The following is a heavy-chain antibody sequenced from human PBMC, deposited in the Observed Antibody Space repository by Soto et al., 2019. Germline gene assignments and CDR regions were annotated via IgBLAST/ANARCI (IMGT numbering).Heavy chain of an antibody. Sequence: QITLRESGPTLVKPTQTLTLTCTFSGFSFSTSGVGVGWIRQPPGKALEWLALIYWDEDKRYSPSLKSRLTITKVTSKNQVLLTMTNMDPVDTATYYCFEGQPAPISGHWGQGTLVTVSS. CDR2: IYWDEDK. V-gene: IGHV2-5*02. CDR3: FEGQPAPISGH. D-gene: IGHD3-3*01. J-gene: IGHJ1*01. CDR1: GFSFSTSGVG.